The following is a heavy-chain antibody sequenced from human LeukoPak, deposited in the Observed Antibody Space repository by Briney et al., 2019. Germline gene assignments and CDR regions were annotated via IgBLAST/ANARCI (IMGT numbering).Heavy chain of an antibody. V-gene: IGHV5-51*01. D-gene: IGHD6-13*01. J-gene: IGHJ4*02. CDR1: GYSFTNTF. CDR3: ARPIAPAGTDLGY. Sequence: GESLKISCKASGYSFTNTFIGWVRQMPGKGLEWMGIIYPSDSDTRYSPSFQGQVTISADKSITTAYLQWSSLKASDTAMYYCARPIAPAGTDLGYWGQGTLDTVSS. CDR2: IYPSDSDT.